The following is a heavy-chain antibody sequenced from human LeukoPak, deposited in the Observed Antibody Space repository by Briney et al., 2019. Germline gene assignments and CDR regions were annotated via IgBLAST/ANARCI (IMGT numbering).Heavy chain of an antibody. Sequence: PSETLSLTCAVYGGSFSGYYWSWIRQPPGKGLEWIGEINHSGSTNYNPSLKSRVTISVDTSKNQFSLKLSSVTAADTAVYYCARGVVPNRWGQGTLSPSPQ. CDR1: GGSFSGYY. CDR3: ARGVVPNR. J-gene: IGHJ4*02. CDR2: INHSGST. V-gene: IGHV4-34*01. D-gene: IGHD2-15*01.